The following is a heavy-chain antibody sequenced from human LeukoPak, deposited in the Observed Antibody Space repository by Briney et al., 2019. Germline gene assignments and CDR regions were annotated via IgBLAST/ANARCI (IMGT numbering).Heavy chain of an antibody. V-gene: IGHV3-21*04. J-gene: IGHJ4*02. D-gene: IGHD3-22*01. Sequence: PGGSLRLSCAASGLTFSSYRMNWVRQAPGKGLEWVSSISSSGNYIYYADSVKGRFTISRDNAKNSLYLQMNSLRAEDTAVYYCARDTGYDSSGYYYGFDYWGQGTLVTVSS. CDR1: GLTFSSYR. CDR3: ARDTGYDSSGYYYGFDY. CDR2: ISSSGNYI.